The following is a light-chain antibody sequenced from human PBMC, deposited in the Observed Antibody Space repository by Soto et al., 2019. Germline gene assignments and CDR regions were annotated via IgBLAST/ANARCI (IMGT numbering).Light chain of an antibody. V-gene: IGKV3-15*01. CDR2: GAS. CDR1: QSVSIN. Sequence: EIVMTQSTATLSVSPGERATLSCRASQSVSINLAWYQQKPGQAPRLLIYGASTRATGVPARFSGSGSGTEFTLTISRLQSEDFAVYYCQHYNNWPPITFGQGTRLEI. J-gene: IGKJ5*01. CDR3: QHYNNWPPIT.